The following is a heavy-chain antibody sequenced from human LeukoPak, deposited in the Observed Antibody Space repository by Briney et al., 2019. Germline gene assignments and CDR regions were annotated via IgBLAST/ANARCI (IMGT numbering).Heavy chain of an antibody. CDR3: ARGVYCSSTSCASENWFDP. CDR1: GYTFTSYG. D-gene: IGHD2-2*01. CDR2: ISAYNGNT. J-gene: IGHJ5*02. V-gene: IGHV1-18*01. Sequence: ASVKVSCKASGYTFTSYGISWVRQAPGQGLEWMGWISAYNGNTNYAQKFQGRVTMTRNTSISTAYMELSSLRSEDTAVYYCARGVYCSSTSCASENWFDPWGQGTLVTVSS.